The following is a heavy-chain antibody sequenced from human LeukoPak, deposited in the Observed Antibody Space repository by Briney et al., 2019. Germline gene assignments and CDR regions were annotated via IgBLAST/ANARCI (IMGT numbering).Heavy chain of an antibody. Sequence: PGGSLRLSCAASGFTFDDYATHWVRQAPGKGLEWVSGISGSGGSTYYADSVKGRFTISRDNSKNTLYLQMNSLRAEDTAVYYCAKDHVRCSGGSCYPGDFDYWGQGALVTVSS. J-gene: IGHJ4*02. CDR2: ISGSGGST. CDR1: GFTFDDYA. V-gene: IGHV3-23*01. CDR3: AKDHVRCSGGSCYPGDFDY. D-gene: IGHD2-15*01.